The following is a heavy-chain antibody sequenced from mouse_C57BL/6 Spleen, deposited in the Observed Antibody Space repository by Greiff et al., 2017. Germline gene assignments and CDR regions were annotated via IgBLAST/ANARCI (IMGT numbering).Heavy chain of an antibody. CDR2: IHPNSGST. Sequence: QVQLKQPGAELVKPGASVKLSCKASGYTFTSYWMHWVKQRPGQGLEWIGMIHPNSGSTNYNEKFKRKATLTVDKSSSTAYMQLSSLTSEDSAVYYCARGRTGNWFAYWGQGTLVTVSA. CDR3: ARGRTGNWFAY. J-gene: IGHJ3*01. V-gene: IGHV1-64*01. CDR1: GYTFTSYW. D-gene: IGHD4-1*01.